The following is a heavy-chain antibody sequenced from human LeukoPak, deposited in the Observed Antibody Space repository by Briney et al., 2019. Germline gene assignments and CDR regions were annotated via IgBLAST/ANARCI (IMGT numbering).Heavy chain of an antibody. CDR1: GFPFSGFW. J-gene: IGHJ4*02. D-gene: IGHD3-10*01. V-gene: IGHV3-74*01. CDR2: INSDGSGT. CDR3: AKRALLGFGELYYFDY. Sequence: GGSLRLSCAASGFPFSGFWMHWVRQAPGKGLVWVSRINSDGSGTSHADSVKGRFTTSRDNSKNTLYLQMNSLRAEDTAVYYCAKRALLGFGELYYFDYWGQGTLVTVSS.